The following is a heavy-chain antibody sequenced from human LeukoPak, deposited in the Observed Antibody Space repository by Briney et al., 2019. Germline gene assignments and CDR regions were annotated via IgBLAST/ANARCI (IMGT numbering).Heavy chain of an antibody. J-gene: IGHJ3*01. D-gene: IGHD2-15*01. CDR1: GGSISSYY. Sequence: KPSETLSLTCTVSGGSISSYYWSWIRQPPGKGLEWIGYIYYSGSTNYNPSLKSRVTISVDTSKNQFSLKLSSVTAADTAVYYCARGVLSWGQGTMVTVSS. CDR3: ARGVLS. V-gene: IGHV4-59*01. CDR2: IYYSGST.